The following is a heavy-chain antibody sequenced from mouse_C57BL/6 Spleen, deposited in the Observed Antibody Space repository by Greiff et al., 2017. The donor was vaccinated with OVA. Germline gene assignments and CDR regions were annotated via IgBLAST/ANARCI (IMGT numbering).Heavy chain of an antibody. J-gene: IGHJ1*03. CDR1: GYTFTSYW. V-gene: IGHV1-5*01. D-gene: IGHD1-1*01. CDR3: TGTVVAEWYFDV. CDR2: IYPGNSDT. Sequence: DVKLQESGTVLARPGASVKMSCKTSGYTFTSYWMHWVKQRPGQGLEWIGAIYPGNSDTSYNQKFKGKAKLTAVTSASTAYMELSSLTNEDSAVYYCTGTVVAEWYFDVWGTGTTVTVSS.